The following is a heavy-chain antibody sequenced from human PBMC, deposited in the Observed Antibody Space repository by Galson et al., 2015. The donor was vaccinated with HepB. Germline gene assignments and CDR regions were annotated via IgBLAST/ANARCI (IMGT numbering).Heavy chain of an antibody. CDR2: ISSSSSYT. Sequence: SLRLSCAASGFTFSDYYMSWIRQAPGKGLEWVSYISSSSSYTNYADSVKGRFTISRDNAKNSLYLQMNSLRAEDTAVYYCAREFLSSGWYDYWGQGTLVTVSS. CDR1: GFTFSDYY. V-gene: IGHV3-11*05. J-gene: IGHJ4*02. CDR3: AREFLSSGWYDY. D-gene: IGHD6-19*01.